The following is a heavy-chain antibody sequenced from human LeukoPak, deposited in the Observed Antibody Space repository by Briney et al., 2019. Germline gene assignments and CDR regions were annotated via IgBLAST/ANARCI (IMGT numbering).Heavy chain of an antibody. Sequence: GSLRLSCAASGFTFSSYAMHWVRQAPGKGLEWVAVISYDGSNKYYADSVKGRFTISRDNSKNTLYLQMNSLRAEDTAVYYCARGESIAVAGSIFDYWGQGTLVTVSS. D-gene: IGHD6-19*01. J-gene: IGHJ4*02. CDR2: ISYDGSNK. CDR1: GFTFSSYA. CDR3: ARGESIAVAGSIFDY. V-gene: IGHV3-30*01.